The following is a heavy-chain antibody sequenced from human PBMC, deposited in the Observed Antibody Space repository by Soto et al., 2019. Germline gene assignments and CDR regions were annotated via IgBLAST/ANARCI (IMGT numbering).Heavy chain of an antibody. CDR2: ISYDGSNK. J-gene: IGHJ6*02. CDR1: GFTFSSYG. D-gene: IGHD2-2*01. Sequence: HPGGSLRLSCAASGFTFSSYGIHWVRQAPGKGLEWAAVISYDGSNKYYADSVKGRFTISRDNSKNTLYLQMNSLRADDTAVYYCAKDVRDGYQLAHIGYYHYAMDVWGQGTTVTVSS. CDR3: AKDVRDGYQLAHIGYYHYAMDV. V-gene: IGHV3-30*18.